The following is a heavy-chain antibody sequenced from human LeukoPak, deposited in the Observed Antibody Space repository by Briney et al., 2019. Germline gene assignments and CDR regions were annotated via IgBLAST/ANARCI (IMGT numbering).Heavy chain of an antibody. Sequence: GGSLRLSCAASGFTFSSYVMHWVRQAPGKGLEWVALMSHDGSTTNYPDSVKGRFTISRDDSKSTLYVQMNSLRAGDTAVYYCAREGYSSGRAAAFDYWGQGTLVTVSS. J-gene: IGHJ4*02. CDR1: GFTFSSYV. CDR3: AREGYSSGRAAAFDY. D-gene: IGHD6-19*01. CDR2: MSHDGSTT. V-gene: IGHV3-30*04.